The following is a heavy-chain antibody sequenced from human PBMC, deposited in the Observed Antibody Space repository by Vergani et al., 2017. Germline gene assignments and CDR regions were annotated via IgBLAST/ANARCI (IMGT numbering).Heavy chain of an antibody. D-gene: IGHD1-1*01. V-gene: IGHV4-31*03. CDR3: ATQLERGQGGFRPFQH. J-gene: IGHJ1*01. CDR1: GGSISSGGYY. CDR2: IYYSGST. Sequence: QVQLQESGPGLVKPSQTLSLTCTVSGGSISSGGYYWSWIRQPPGKGLEWIGYIYYSGSTYYNPSLKSRVTISVDTSKNQFSLKLSSVTAADTAVYYCATQLERGQGGFRPFQHWGQGTLVTVSS.